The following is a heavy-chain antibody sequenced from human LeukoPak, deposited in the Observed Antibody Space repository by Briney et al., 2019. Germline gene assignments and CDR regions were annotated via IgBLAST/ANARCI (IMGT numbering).Heavy chain of an antibody. CDR3: ARTYCAEDCSIRYFDY. J-gene: IGHJ4*02. Sequence: ASVKVSCKAFGYTFTGYWMHWVRQAPGQGLEWLGIINPSGGDTKYAQKFQGRVTLTRDKSTSTVYMELSSLTSDDTAVYYCARTYCAEDCSIRYFDYWGQGTLVTVSS. D-gene: IGHD2-21*02. V-gene: IGHV1-46*01. CDR2: INPSGGDT. CDR1: GYTFTGYW.